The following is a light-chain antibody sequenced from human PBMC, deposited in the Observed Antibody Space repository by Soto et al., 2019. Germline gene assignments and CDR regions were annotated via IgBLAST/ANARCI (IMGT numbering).Light chain of an antibody. CDR2: DAS. V-gene: IGKV3-11*01. CDR1: QSVDSY. Sequence: EIVLAQSPATLSLSPGDGATLSCRASQSVDSYLVWYQQRPGQAPRLLIYDASKRATGVPARFSGSGSGTDFTLTISSLEPEDFAVYYCQQRSNRPTFGGGTKVDI. CDR3: QQRSNRPT. J-gene: IGKJ4*01.